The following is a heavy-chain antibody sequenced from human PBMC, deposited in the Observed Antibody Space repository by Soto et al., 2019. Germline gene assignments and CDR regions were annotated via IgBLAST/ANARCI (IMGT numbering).Heavy chain of an antibody. CDR3: VVAAQPYYFDY. CDR1: GYTFTSYG. Sequence: QVQLVQSGAEVKKPGASVKVSCKASGYTFTSYGISWVRQAPGQGLEWMGWISAYNGNTNSAQKLKGRVTMTTDTSTRTAYMERRSLRSDDTAVYYCVVAAQPYYFDYWGQGTLVTVSS. D-gene: IGHD2-15*01. V-gene: IGHV1-18*01. CDR2: ISAYNGNT. J-gene: IGHJ4*02.